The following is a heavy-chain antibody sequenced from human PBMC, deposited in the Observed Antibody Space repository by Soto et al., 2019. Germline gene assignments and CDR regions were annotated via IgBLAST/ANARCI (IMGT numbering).Heavy chain of an antibody. D-gene: IGHD4-4*01. V-gene: IGHV3-30*03. CDR1: GLSFSSHG. CDR2: VTFDGSHQ. J-gene: IGHJ4*02. Sequence: GGSLRLSCAASGLSFSSHGMHWVRQAPGKGLEWVAVVTFDGSHQYYADSVKGRFTISRDNSRNMVYLQMNSLREDDTAIYFCARSSISDYRGPFDIWGQGIQVTVSS. CDR3: ARSSISDYRGPFDI.